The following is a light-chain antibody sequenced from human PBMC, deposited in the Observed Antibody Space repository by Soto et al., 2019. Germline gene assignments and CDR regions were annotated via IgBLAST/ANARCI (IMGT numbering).Light chain of an antibody. Sequence: QSALTQPPSASGSPGQSVTISCTGTSSDVGGYNYVSWYQQHPGKAPKLMIYEVSKRPSGVPDRFSGSKSGNTASLTVSGLQAEDEADYYCTSYAGSANFFYVFGPGTKVTVL. V-gene: IGLV2-8*01. J-gene: IGLJ1*01. CDR3: TSYAGSANFFYV. CDR1: SSDVGGYNY. CDR2: EVS.